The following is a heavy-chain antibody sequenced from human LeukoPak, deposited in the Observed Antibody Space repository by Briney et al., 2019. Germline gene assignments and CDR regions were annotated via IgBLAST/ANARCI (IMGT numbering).Heavy chain of an antibody. CDR3: ARTIVDGGTNY. CDR1: GYTFTSYY. J-gene: IGHJ4*02. Sequence: ASVKVSCKASGYTFTSYYMHWVRQAPGQGLEWMGIINPSGGSTSYAQKFQGRVTMTRDTSTSTAYMELSSLRSDDTAVYYCARTIVDGGTNYWGQGTLVTVSS. V-gene: IGHV1-46*01. D-gene: IGHD2-15*01. CDR2: INPSGGST.